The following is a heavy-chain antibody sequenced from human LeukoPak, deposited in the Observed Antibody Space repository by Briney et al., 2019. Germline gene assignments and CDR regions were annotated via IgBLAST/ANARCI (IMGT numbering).Heavy chain of an antibody. J-gene: IGHJ6*04. V-gene: IGHV3-74*01. D-gene: IGHD3-10*01. CDR2: INSDGSST. CDR3: ARDGSGTYYYGMDV. Sequence: GGSLRLSCAASGFTFSSYWMHWVRQAPGKGLEWVSRINSDGSSTSYADSVKGRFTISRDNAKNTLYLQMNSLRAEDTAVYYCARDGSGTYYYGMDVWGKGTTVTVSS. CDR1: GFTFSSYW.